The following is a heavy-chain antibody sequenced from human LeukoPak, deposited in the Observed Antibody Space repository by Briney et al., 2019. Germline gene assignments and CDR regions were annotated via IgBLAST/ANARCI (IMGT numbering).Heavy chain of an antibody. D-gene: IGHD6-19*01. J-gene: IGHJ4*02. CDR2: ISGSGGGT. Sequence: GGSLRLSCAASGFTFSNYAMNWVRQAPGKGLEWVSTISGSGGGTYYADSVKGRFTISRDNSKNTLYLQVNSLRAEDTAVYYCAKVYGAWYHFDNWGQGTLVTVSS. CDR3: AKVYGAWYHFDN. V-gene: IGHV3-23*01. CDR1: GFTFSNYA.